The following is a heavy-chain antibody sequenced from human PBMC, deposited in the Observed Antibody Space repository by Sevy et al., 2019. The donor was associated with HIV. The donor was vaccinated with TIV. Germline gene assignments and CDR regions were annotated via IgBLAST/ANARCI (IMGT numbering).Heavy chain of an antibody. Sequence: GGSLRLSCAASGFTFSSNSMNWVRQAPGRGLEWVSSISSSSSYIYYADSVKGRFTISRDNAKNSLYLQMHSLRAEDTAVYYCARARKQMYYYDSGEDGMDVWGQGTTVTVSS. CDR3: ARARKQMYYYDSGEDGMDV. CDR1: GFTFSSNS. V-gene: IGHV3-21*01. J-gene: IGHJ6*02. CDR2: ISSSSSYI. D-gene: IGHD3-22*01.